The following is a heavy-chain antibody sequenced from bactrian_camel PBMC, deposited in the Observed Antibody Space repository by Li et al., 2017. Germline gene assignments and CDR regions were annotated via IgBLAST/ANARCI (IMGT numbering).Heavy chain of an antibody. D-gene: IGHD6*01. CDR3: AAGPWYTDEYKY. CDR1: GFIFRDHY. Sequence: QLVESGGGLVQPGGSLRLSCSASGFIFRDHYMNWVRQAPGRGLEWVSSISGSSRTYYSNSVKGRCTIASDNTKNTVYLQMISLESEDTALYHCAAGPWYTDEYKYWGQGTQVTVS. J-gene: IGHJ4*01. CDR2: ISGSSRT. V-gene: IGHV3-2*01.